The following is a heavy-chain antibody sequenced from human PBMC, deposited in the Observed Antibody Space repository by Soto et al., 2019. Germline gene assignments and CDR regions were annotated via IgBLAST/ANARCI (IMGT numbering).Heavy chain of an antibody. D-gene: IGHD1-7*01. CDR2: ITASGGTT. CDR1: GFTFSSYS. J-gene: IGHJ3*02. Sequence: EVKLLESGGGLVQPGGSLRLSCAASGFTFSSYSMTWVRQAPGKGLEWVAHITASGGTTYYADSVKGRFTISRDTSRNKLDLQMNSLGAEAAAFYFCDKCMQAYWNYHAHQIGGQGTMVAVSS. V-gene: IGHV3-23*01. CDR3: DKCMQAYWNYHAHQI.